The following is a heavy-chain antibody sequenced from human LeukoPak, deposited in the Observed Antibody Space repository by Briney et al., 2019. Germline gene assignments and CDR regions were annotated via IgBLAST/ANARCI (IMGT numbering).Heavy chain of an antibody. CDR3: AKDQEDRHIVVVTAITLGY. Sequence: GGSLRLSCAASGFSFSSYAMSWVRQAPGKGLEWVSVISGSGGSTYYADSVKGRFTISRDNSKNTLYLQMNSLRAEDTAVYYCAKDQEDRHIVVVTAITLGYWGQGTLVTVSS. D-gene: IGHD2-21*02. CDR2: ISGSGGST. CDR1: GFSFSSYA. V-gene: IGHV3-23*01. J-gene: IGHJ4*02.